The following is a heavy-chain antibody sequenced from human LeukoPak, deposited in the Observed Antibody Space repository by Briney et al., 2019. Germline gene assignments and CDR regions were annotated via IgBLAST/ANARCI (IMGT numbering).Heavy chain of an antibody. CDR2: ITNDGSST. J-gene: IGHJ3*02. Sequence: GGSLRLSCAASGFTFRRYWMHWVRQPPGKGLVWVSRITNDGSSTSYADSVKRRLTISRHNPKNTLYLQMNSLRAEDKAVYYCARALDNWNYGALGAFDIWGQGTMVTVSS. V-gene: IGHV3-74*01. CDR1: GFTFRRYW. CDR3: ARALDNWNYGALGAFDI. D-gene: IGHD1-7*01.